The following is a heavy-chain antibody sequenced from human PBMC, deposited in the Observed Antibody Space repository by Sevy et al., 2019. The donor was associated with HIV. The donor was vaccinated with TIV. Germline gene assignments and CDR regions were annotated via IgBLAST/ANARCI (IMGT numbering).Heavy chain of an antibody. Sequence: ASVKVSCKASGGTFSNYALSWVRQAPGQGLEWMEGIIPIFGTTNFAQTFQARVTITADESRSTAYRELNSLIPADTAVYYCARTPLISITGTTDVYLVIWGQGTLITVS. J-gene: IGHJ4*02. V-gene: IGHV1-69*13. D-gene: IGHD1-7*01. CDR2: IIPIFGTT. CDR3: ARTPLISITGTTDVYLVI. CDR1: GGTFSNYA.